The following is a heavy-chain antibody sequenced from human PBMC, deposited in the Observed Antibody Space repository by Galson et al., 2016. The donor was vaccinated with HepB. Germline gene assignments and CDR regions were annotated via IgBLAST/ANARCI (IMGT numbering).Heavy chain of an antibody. D-gene: IGHD2-15*01. CDR1: GGTFSRYA. CDR2: IIPFVGTP. V-gene: IGHV1-69*13. Sequence: SVKVSCKVYGGTFSRYAISWLRQAPGQGLEWMGGIIPFVGTPPYGQRFQGRVRIFADESTTTADMELTGLRVDDTAVYYCAREGNCAGYKCFRFDYWCQGTLVTVSS. CDR3: AREGNCAGYKCFRFDY. J-gene: IGHJ4*02.